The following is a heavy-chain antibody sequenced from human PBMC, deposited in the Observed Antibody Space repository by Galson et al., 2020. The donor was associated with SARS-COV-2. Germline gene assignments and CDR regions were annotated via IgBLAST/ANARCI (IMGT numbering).Heavy chain of an antibody. CDR2: IYSEGSST. J-gene: IGHJ4*02. V-gene: IGHV3-74*01. D-gene: IGHD7-27*01. Sequence: APHGESLKISCAASGFTFSSSWMHWVRQAPGKGLVWVSRIYSEGSSTSYADSVKGRFTISGDNAKNTLYLQMNSLRAEDTAVYYCARGDMGNDYFDYWGQGTLVTVSS. CDR1: GFTFSSSW. CDR3: ARGDMGNDYFDY.